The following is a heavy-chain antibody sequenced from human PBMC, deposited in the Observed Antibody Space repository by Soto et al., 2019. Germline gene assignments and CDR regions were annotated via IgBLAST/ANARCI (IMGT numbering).Heavy chain of an antibody. V-gene: IGHV4-34*01. CDR3: ARGLSCSGGSCYFHYYYYYYMDV. J-gene: IGHJ6*03. CDR2: INHSGST. CDR1: GGSFSGYY. Sequence: LETLSLTCAVYGGSFSGYYWSWIRQPPGKGLEWIGEINHSGSTNYNPSLKSRVTISVDTSKNQFSLKLSSVTAADTAVYYCARGLSCSGGSCYFHYYYYYYMDVWGKGTTVTVSS. D-gene: IGHD2-15*01.